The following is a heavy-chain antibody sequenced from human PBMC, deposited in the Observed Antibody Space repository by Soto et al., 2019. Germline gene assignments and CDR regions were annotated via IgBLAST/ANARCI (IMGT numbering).Heavy chain of an antibody. V-gene: IGHV1-2*04. D-gene: IGHD1-26*01. J-gene: IGHJ5*02. Sequence: ASVKVSCKASGYTFTGYHIHWVRQAPGQGLEWMGWINTNSGDTNYAQKFQGWVTMTRDTSINTAYVQLSRLRSDDTAVYYCARWVGASNWFDPWGQATLVTVSS. CDR3: ARWVGASNWFDP. CDR2: INTNSGDT. CDR1: GYTFTGYH.